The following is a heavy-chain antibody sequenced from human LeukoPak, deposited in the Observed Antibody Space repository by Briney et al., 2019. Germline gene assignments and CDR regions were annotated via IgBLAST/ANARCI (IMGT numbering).Heavy chain of an antibody. Sequence: GGSLRLSCAASGFTFSTYAIHWVRQAPGKGLEWVAVISYEGSNTYYADSVKGRFTISRDNSKNTLYLQMNSLRAEDTAVYYCARGEVFDFDYWGQGTLVTVSS. CDR2: ISYEGSNT. J-gene: IGHJ4*02. CDR1: GFTFSTYA. D-gene: IGHD3-3*01. V-gene: IGHV3-30*04. CDR3: ARGEVFDFDY.